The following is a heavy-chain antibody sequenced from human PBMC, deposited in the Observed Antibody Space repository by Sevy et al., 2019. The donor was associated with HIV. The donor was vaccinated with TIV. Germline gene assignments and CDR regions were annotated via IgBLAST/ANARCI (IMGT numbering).Heavy chain of an antibody. V-gene: IGHV3-23*01. Sequence: GGSLRLSCAASGFTFSSYAMSWVRQAPGKGLEWVSAISGSGGSTYYADSVKGWFTISRDNSKNTLYLQMNSLRAEDTAVYYCAKYYYDSSDPRGFDYWGQGTLVTVSS. J-gene: IGHJ4*02. D-gene: IGHD3-22*01. CDR3: AKYYYDSSDPRGFDY. CDR1: GFTFSSYA. CDR2: ISGSGGST.